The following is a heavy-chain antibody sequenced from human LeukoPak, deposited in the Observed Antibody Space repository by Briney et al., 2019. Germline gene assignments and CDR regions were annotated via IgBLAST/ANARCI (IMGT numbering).Heavy chain of an antibody. V-gene: IGHV3-30-3*01. Sequence: GGSLRLSCAASGFTFSSYAMHWVRQAPGKGLEGVAVISYDGSNKYYADSVKGRFTISRDNSKNTLYLQMNSLRAEDTAVYYCARTPGKSIAVAGYFDYWGQGTLVTVSS. CDR3: ARTPGKSIAVAGYFDY. J-gene: IGHJ4*02. D-gene: IGHD6-19*01. CDR1: GFTFSSYA. CDR2: ISYDGSNK.